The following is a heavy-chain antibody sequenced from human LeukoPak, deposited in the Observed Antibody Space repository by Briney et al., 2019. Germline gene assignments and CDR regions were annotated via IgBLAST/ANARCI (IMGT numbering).Heavy chain of an antibody. CDR2: VIPIFGTA. CDR3: ATDCSSTSCYGF. V-gene: IGHV1-69*06. D-gene: IGHD2-2*01. Sequence: SVKVSCKASGGTFSSYAISWVRQAPGQGLEWMGGVIPIFGTANYAQKFQGRVTITADKSTSTAYMELSSLRSEDTAVYYCATDCSSTSCYGFWGQGTLVTVSS. CDR1: GGTFSSYA. J-gene: IGHJ4*02.